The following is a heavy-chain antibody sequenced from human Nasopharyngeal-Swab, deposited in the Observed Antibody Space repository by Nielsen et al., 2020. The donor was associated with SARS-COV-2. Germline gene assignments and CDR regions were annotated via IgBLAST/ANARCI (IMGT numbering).Heavy chain of an antibody. D-gene: IGHD3-10*01. Sequence: ASVKVSCKVSGYTLTELSMHWVRQAPGKGLEWMGGFDPEDGETIYAQKFQGRVTMTEDTSTDTAYMELSSLRSEDTAVYYCATPLGAYYYGSGSYYGFGYCGQGTLVTVSS. J-gene: IGHJ4*02. CDR3: ATPLGAYYYGSGSYYGFGY. V-gene: IGHV1-24*01. CDR1: GYTLTELS. CDR2: FDPEDGET.